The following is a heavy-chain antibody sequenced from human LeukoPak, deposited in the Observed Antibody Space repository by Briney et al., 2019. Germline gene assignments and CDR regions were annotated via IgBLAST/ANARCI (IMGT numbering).Heavy chain of an antibody. CDR1: GVSISSSSYY. J-gene: IGHJ4*02. CDR2: IYYSGST. D-gene: IGHD3-22*01. V-gene: IGHV4-39*01. CDR3: ARYPTYYYDSSGYYPLYYFDY. Sequence: SETLSLTCTVSGVSISSSSYYWGWIRQPPGKGLEWIGSIYYSGSTYYNPSLKSRVTISVDTSKNQFSLKLSSVTAADTAVYYCARYPTYYYDSSGYYPLYYFDYWGQGTLVTVSS.